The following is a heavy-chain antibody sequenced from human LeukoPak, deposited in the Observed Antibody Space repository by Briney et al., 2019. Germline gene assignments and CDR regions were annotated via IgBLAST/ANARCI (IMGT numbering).Heavy chain of an antibody. D-gene: IGHD1-26*01. CDR3: ASGVKTTTPYYYYYMDV. Sequence: PSETLSLTCTVSGGSINNGGYYWSWIRQHPGKGLEWIGYIYYSGSSYYNPSLRSRVTISVDTSKNHFSLKLSSVTAADTAVYYCASGVKTTTPYYYYYMDVWGKGTTVTVFS. V-gene: IGHV4-31*03. CDR2: IYYSGSS. J-gene: IGHJ6*03. CDR1: GGSINNGGYY.